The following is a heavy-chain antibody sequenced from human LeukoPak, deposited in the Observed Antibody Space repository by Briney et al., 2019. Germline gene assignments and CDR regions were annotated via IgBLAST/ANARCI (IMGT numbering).Heavy chain of an antibody. CDR1: GGSFSGYY. Sequence: PSETLSLTCAVYGGSFSGYYWSWIRQPPRKGLEWIGEINHSGSTNYNPSLKSRVTISVDTSKNQFSLKLSSVTAADTAVYYCARGLVVPAAIRTGWFDPWGQGTLVTVSS. CDR3: ARGLVVPAAIRTGWFDP. J-gene: IGHJ5*02. D-gene: IGHD2-2*02. CDR2: INHSGST. V-gene: IGHV4-34*01.